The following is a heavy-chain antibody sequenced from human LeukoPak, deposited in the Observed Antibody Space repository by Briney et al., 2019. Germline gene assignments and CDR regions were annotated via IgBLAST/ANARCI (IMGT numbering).Heavy chain of an antibody. CDR3: ASHPFPHDSSGYWKI. CDR2: ISSSSSTI. V-gene: IGHV3-48*04. J-gene: IGHJ4*02. D-gene: IGHD3-22*01. Sequence: PGGSLRLSCAASGFTFSSYSMNWVRQAPGKGLEWVSYISSSSSTIYYADSVKGRFTISRDNAKNSLYLQMNSLRAEDTAVYYCASHPFPHDSSGYWKIWGQGTLVTVSS. CDR1: GFTFSSYS.